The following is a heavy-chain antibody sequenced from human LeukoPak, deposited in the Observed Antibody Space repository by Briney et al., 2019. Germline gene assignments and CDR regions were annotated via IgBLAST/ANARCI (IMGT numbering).Heavy chain of an antibody. J-gene: IGHJ4*02. CDR3: AKTSGPSLTYGDS. CDR1: GFTFSSYA. V-gene: IGHV3-23*01. CDR2: ISGSGGST. D-gene: IGHD1-26*01. Sequence: GGSLRLSCAASGFTFSSYAMSWVHQAPGKGLEWVSAISGSGGSTYYADSVKGRFTISRDNSRNTVYLQMNSLRVEDTALYYCAKTSGPSLTYGDSWGQGTLVTVSS.